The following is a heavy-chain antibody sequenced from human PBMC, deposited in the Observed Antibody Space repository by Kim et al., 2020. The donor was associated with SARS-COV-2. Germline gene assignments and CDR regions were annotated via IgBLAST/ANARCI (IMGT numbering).Heavy chain of an antibody. CDR2: IYYSGST. J-gene: IGHJ6*02. Sequence: WIGYIYYSGSTNYNPSLKSRVTISVDTSKNQFSLKLSSVTAADTAVYYCARDPSSYYDILTGYYYGMDVWGQGTTVTVSS. D-gene: IGHD3-9*01. V-gene: IGHV4-59*01. CDR3: ARDPSSYYDILTGYYYGMDV.